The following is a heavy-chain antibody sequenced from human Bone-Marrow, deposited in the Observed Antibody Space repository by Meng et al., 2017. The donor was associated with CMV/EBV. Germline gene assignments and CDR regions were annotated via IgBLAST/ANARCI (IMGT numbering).Heavy chain of an antibody. CDR1: GFTFDEYG. Sequence: GESLKISCAASGFTFDEYGMHWVRQTPGKGLEWVAFIRHDGTNKFYGDSVKGRFTISRDNSKNTVSLQMNSLRPEETAIYYCAKDLLLFGGANAYFDSWGQGKQVTGSS. CDR3: AKDLLLFGGANAYFDS. J-gene: IGHJ4*02. V-gene: IGHV3-30*02. CDR2: IRHDGTNK. D-gene: IGHD3-10*01.